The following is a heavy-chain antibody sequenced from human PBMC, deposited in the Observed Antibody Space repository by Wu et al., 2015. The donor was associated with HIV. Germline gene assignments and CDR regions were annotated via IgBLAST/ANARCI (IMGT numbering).Heavy chain of an antibody. J-gene: IGHJ4*02. Sequence: QVQLVQSGAEVKKPGSSVKVSCKASGGTFSRNAINWVRQATGQGLEWMGWMNPRSGNTGYAQKFQGRVTMTRDTSISTANMELSSLRSEDTAVYYCARQRAYTSGWYIFDYWGQGTLVTVSS. CDR2: MNPRSGNT. V-gene: IGHV1-8*01. CDR1: GGTFSRNA. D-gene: IGHD6-19*01. CDR3: ARQRAYTSGWYIFDY.